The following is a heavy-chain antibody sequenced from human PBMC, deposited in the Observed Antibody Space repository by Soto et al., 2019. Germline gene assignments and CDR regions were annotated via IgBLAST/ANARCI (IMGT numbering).Heavy chain of an antibody. CDR3: ARAGGSPSINWFDP. D-gene: IGHD6-6*01. Sequence: ASVKVSCKASGYTCTSYGISWVLQAPGQGLEWMGWISAYNGNTNYAQKLQGRVTMTTDTSTSTAYMELRSLRSDDTAVYYCARAGGSPSINWFDPWGQGTLVTVSS. CDR2: ISAYNGNT. V-gene: IGHV1-18*01. J-gene: IGHJ5*02. CDR1: GYTCTSYG.